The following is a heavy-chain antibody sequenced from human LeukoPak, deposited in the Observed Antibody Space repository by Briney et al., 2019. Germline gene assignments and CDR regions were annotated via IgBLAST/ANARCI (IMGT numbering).Heavy chain of an antibody. CDR1: GFTFSNYD. CDR3: AKDDWQWSRYENAFDL. V-gene: IGHV3-23*01. Sequence: GGSLRLSCAASGFTFSNYDMNWVRQAPGMGLEWVSTISRTAVTTYYADSVKGRFTIYRDNSRNQMSLQMNSLRVEDTAVYYCAKDDWQWSRYENAFDLWGQGTMVTVSS. D-gene: IGHD6-19*01. J-gene: IGHJ3*01. CDR2: ISRTAVTT.